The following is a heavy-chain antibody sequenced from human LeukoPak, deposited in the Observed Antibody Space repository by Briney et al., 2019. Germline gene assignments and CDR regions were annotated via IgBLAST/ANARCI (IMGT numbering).Heavy chain of an antibody. V-gene: IGHV1-8*03. CDR1: GYTFTSYD. D-gene: IGHD6-19*01. CDR3: ARMTVSGRDNWFDP. Sequence: ASVKVSCKASGYTFTSYDINWVRQATGQGLEWMGWLNPNSGSTGYAQKFQGRVTITRDTSINTAYMELSSLRSEDTAVYYCARMTVSGRDNWFDPWGQGTLVTVSS. J-gene: IGHJ5*02. CDR2: LNPNSGST.